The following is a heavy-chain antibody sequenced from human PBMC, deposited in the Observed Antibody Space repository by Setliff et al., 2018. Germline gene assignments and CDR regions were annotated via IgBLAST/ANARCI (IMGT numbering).Heavy chain of an antibody. CDR2: IYHNGNT. CDR1: GGSFNVYF. D-gene: IGHD5-18*01. J-gene: IGHJ6*02. CDR3: VRDRTAYSYGLDV. Sequence: KPSETLSLTCAVYGGSFNVYFWSWIRQPPGKGLEWIGEIYHNGNTNFNPSLKTRVTMSVDTSKNQFALNLKSVTAADTAAYYCVRDRTAYSYGLDVWGQGTTVTVSS. V-gene: IGHV4-34*01.